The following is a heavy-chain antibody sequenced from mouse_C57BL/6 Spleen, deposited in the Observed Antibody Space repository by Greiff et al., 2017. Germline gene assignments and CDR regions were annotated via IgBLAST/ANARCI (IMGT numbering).Heavy chain of an antibody. J-gene: IGHJ2*01. D-gene: IGHD3-2*02. CDR1: GYTFNDYE. CDR2: IEPETGGT. V-gene: IGHV1-15*01. CDR3: TREEATGY. Sequence: VQLQQSGAELVRPGASVTLSCKASGYTFNDYEMHWVKQTPGQGLEWIGAIEPETGGTASNEKFKGKAILTADKSSSTAYMELRSLTSEDSALYYCTREEATGYWGQGTTLTVSS.